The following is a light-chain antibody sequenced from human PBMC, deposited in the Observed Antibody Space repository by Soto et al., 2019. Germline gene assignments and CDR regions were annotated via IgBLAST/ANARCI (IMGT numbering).Light chain of an antibody. V-gene: IGLV2-8*01. CDR3: SSSAGIYHYLV. CDR1: SSDIGGYNS. J-gene: IGLJ3*02. Sequence: QSALTQPPSASGSPGQSVTISCTGTSSDIGGYNSVSWYQQHPGKAPRLMIYEVNTRPSGVPDRFSGYKSGYTASLTVSGLQTEDEAFYYCSSSAGIYHYLVFGGGTKLTVL. CDR2: EVN.